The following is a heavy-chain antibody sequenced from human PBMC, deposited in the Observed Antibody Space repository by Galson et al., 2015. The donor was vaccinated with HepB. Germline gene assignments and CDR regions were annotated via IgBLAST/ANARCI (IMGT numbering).Heavy chain of an antibody. J-gene: IGHJ6*02. D-gene: IGHD1-26*01. CDR1: GFTFSSYA. CDR3: ARDREGATLLGGMDV. CDR2: ISYDGSNK. Sequence: SLRLSCAASGFTFSSYAMHWVRQAPGKGLEWVAVISYDGSNKYYADSVKGRFTISRDNSKNTLYLQMNSLRAEDTAVYYCARDREGATLLGGMDVWGQGTTVTVSS. V-gene: IGHV3-30-3*01.